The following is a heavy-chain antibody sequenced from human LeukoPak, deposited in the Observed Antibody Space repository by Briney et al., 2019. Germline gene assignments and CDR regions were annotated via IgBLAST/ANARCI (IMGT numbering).Heavy chain of an antibody. V-gene: IGHV3-49*03. CDR1: GFTFGDYV. CDR3: TRDRTGDRTDAFDI. D-gene: IGHD7-27*01. CDR2: IRSKAYGATT. Sequence: GGSLRLSCTASGFTFGDYVMSWFRQAPGKGLEWVGFIRSKAYGATTEDAASVKGRFTISRDDSKSIAYLQMNSLKTEDTAMYYCTRDRTGDRTDAFDIWGQGTMVTVSP. J-gene: IGHJ3*02.